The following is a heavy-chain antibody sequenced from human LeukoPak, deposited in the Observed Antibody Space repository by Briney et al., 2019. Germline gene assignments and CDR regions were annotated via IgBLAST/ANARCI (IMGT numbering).Heavy chain of an antibody. Sequence: SETLSLTCAVSGDSISRDNYSWSWIRQPPGKGLEWIGYIYHGGSAYYNPSLKGRVTISVDRSKNQFSLSLTSVTAADTAVYYCARRLKSSWYGGGFDYWGQGTLVTVSS. CDR2: IYHGGSA. V-gene: IGHV4-30-2*01. CDR3: ARRLKSSWYGGGFDY. D-gene: IGHD6-13*01. CDR1: GDSISRDNYS. J-gene: IGHJ4*02.